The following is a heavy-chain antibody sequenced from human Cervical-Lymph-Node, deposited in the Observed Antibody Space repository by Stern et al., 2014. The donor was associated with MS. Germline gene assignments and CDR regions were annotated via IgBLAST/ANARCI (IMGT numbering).Heavy chain of an antibody. Sequence: QVQLVESGAEVKKPGASVKVSCKASGYTFTAYYMHWVRQAPGQGLEWIGWIDPNSGGTKAAQNFQGRVIMARDTSINAFYMELSGLTSDDAAVFYCARERHSMDVWGQGTTVTVSS. CDR3: ARERHSMDV. J-gene: IGHJ6*02. V-gene: IGHV1-2*02. CDR2: IDPNSGGT. CDR1: GYTFTAYY.